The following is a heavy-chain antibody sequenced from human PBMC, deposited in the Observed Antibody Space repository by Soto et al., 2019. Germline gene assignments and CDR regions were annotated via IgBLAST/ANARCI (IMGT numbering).Heavy chain of an antibody. CDR3: ARDEGLDRAAAVTYYYYYGMDV. D-gene: IGHD6-13*01. CDR2: ISAYNGNT. CDR1: GYTFTSYG. V-gene: IGHV1-18*01. J-gene: IGHJ6*02. Sequence: QVQLVQSGAEVKKPGASVKVSCKASGYTFTSYGISWVRQAPGQGLEWMGWISAYNGNTNYAQKLQGRVTMTTDTSTSTAYMELRSLRSDDTAVYYCARDEGLDRAAAVTYYYYYGMDVWGQGTTVTVSS.